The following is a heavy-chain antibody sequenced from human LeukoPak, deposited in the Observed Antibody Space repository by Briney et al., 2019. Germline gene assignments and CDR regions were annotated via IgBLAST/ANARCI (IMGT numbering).Heavy chain of an antibody. D-gene: IGHD4-17*01. V-gene: IGHV3-7*01. Sequence: GGSLRLSCVASGFTFRGYWMSWVRQAPGKGLEWVANIKQDGSEKYYVDSVKGRFTISRDNAKNSLYLQMNSLRDEDTAVYYCARDTLVYADSPDAFDIWGQGTMVTVSS. CDR1: GFTFRGYW. CDR3: ARDTLVYADSPDAFDI. J-gene: IGHJ3*02. CDR2: IKQDGSEK.